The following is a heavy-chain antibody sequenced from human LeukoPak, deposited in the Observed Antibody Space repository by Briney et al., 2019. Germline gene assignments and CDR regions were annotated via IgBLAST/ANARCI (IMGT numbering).Heavy chain of an antibody. CDR1: GFTFSSYS. J-gene: IGHJ6*02. V-gene: IGHV3-21*01. CDR3: ARDSSSWSYYYYGMDV. Sequence: GGSLRLSCAPSGFTFSSYSMNWVRQPPGKGLEWVSSISSSSSYIYYADSVKGRFTISRDNAKNSLYLQMNSLRAEDTAVYYCARDSSSWSYYYYGMDVWGQGTTVTVSS. D-gene: IGHD6-13*01. CDR2: ISSSSSYI.